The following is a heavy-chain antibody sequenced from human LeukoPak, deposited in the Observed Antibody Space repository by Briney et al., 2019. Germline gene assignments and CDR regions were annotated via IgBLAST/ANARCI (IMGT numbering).Heavy chain of an antibody. CDR3: ARDGGYSGYLDY. CDR2: IYSGGST. CDR1: GFTFSSYA. Sequence: GGSLRLSCAASGFTFSSYATSWVRQAPGKGLEWVSVIYSGGSTYYADSVKGRFTISRDNSKNTLYLQMNSLRAEDTAVYYCARDGGYSGYLDYWGQGTLVTVSS. V-gene: IGHV3-66*01. D-gene: IGHD5-12*01. J-gene: IGHJ4*02.